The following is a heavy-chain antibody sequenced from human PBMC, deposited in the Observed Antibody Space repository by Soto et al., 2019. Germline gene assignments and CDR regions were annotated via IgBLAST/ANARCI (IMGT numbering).Heavy chain of an antibody. CDR3: VRYCSSSECSAGSSECFHH. CDR2: ISSSGSTI. D-gene: IGHD2-2*01. V-gene: IGHV3-11*01. CDR1: GFTFSDYY. Sequence: PGGSLRLSCAASGFTFSDYYMTWIRQAPGKGLEWLSYISSSGSTILYADSVKGRFTVSRDNAKNSLYLQMNSLRVEDTAIYYCVRYCSSSECSAGSSECFHHWGQGTLVTVPS. J-gene: IGHJ1*01.